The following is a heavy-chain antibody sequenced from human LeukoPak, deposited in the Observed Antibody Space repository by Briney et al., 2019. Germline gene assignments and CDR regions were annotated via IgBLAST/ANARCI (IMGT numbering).Heavy chain of an antibody. J-gene: IGHJ2*01. D-gene: IGHD5-18*01. CDR3: ARVLYSYGPSYWYFDL. CDR1: GYSISSGYY. V-gene: IGHV4-38-2*02. Sequence: SETLSLTCTVSGYSISSGYYWGWIRQPPGKGLEWIGSIYYSGSTYYNPSLKSRVTISVDTSKNQFSLKLSSVTAADTAVYYCARVLYSYGPSYWYFDLWGRGTLVTVSS. CDR2: IYYSGST.